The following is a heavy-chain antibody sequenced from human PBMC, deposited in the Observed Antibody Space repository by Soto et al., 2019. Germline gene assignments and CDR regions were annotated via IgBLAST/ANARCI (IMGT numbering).Heavy chain of an antibody. J-gene: IGHJ4*02. CDR1: GYTFTSYA. CDR3: ARDPGDGHYFDY. V-gene: IGHV1-3*01. CDR2: INAGNGNT. Sequence: ASVKVSCKASGYTFTSYAMHWVRQAPGQRLEWMGWINAGNGNTKYSQKLQGRVTITRDTSANTAYMELSSLRSEDTAVYYCARDPGDGHYFDYWGQRALVTVSS. D-gene: IGHD2-21*01.